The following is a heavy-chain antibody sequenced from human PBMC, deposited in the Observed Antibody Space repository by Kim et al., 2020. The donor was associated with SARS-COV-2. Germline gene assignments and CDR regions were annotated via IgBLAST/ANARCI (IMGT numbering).Heavy chain of an antibody. CDR1: GFTFSSYN. J-gene: IGHJ2*01. Sequence: GGSLRLSCAASGFTFSSYNMNWVRQAPGKGLEWVSSISSSSSYIYYADSVKGRFTISRDNAENSLYLQMNSLRAEDTAVYFCARASPFCGGDCYSYWYF. CDR3: ARASPFCGGDCYSYWYF. D-gene: IGHD2-21*02. CDR2: ISSSSSYI. V-gene: IGHV3-21*01.